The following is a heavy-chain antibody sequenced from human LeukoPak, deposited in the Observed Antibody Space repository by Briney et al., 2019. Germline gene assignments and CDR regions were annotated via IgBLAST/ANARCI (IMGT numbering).Heavy chain of an antibody. V-gene: IGHV4-61*02. CDR1: GGSISSGSYY. J-gene: IGHJ5*02. Sequence: PSGTLSLTCTVSGGSISSGSYYWSWIRQPAGKGLEWIGRIYTSGSTNYNPSLKSRVTISVDTSKNQFSLKLSSVTAADTAVYYCARLSSPWGQGTLVTVSS. CDR3: ARLSSP. D-gene: IGHD2-2*01. CDR2: IYTSGST.